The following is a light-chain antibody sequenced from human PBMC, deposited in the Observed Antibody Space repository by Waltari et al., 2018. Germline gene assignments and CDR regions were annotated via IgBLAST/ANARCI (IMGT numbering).Light chain of an antibody. CDR2: KAS. V-gene: IGKV1-5*03. CDR1: QSISKW. Sequence: DIQMTQSPSTLSASVGDRVIFSCRASQSISKWLAWYQQKPGKAPNLLIYKASTLESGVPSRVSGSGAGTEFTLTISSLQPEDFATYYCQQYNSYSLLSFGGGTKVEIK. CDR3: QQYNSYSLLS. J-gene: IGKJ4*01.